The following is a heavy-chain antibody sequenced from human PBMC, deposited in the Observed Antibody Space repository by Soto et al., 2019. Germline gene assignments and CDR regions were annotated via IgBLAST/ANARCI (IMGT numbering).Heavy chain of an antibody. D-gene: IGHD2-15*01. CDR3: AKEVHCGGGSCSWSEGFDY. CDR2: ISYEGSHT. Sequence: QVQLVESGGGVVQPGRSLRLSCAASGFIFSSYGMHWVRQAPGKGLEWVAVISYEGSHTYYADSVKGRFTSTRDNSKNTLYLQMNSLEPQDTAVYYCAKEVHCGGGSCSWSEGFDYWGQGTLLTVSS. V-gene: IGHV3-30*18. CDR1: GFIFSSYG. J-gene: IGHJ4*02.